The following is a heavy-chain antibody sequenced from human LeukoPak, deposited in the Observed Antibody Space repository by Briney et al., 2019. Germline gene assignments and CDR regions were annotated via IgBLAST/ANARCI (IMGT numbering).Heavy chain of an antibody. CDR2: ISSSSSYI. Sequence: PGGSLRLSCAASGFTFSSYWMSWVRQAPGKGLEWVSSISSSSSYIYYADSVKGRFTISRDNAKNSLYLQMNSLRAEDTAVYYCARGGARGYDWRGFDYWGQGTLVTVSS. D-gene: IGHD5-12*01. V-gene: IGHV3-21*01. J-gene: IGHJ4*02. CDR3: ARGGARGYDWRGFDY. CDR1: GFTFSSYW.